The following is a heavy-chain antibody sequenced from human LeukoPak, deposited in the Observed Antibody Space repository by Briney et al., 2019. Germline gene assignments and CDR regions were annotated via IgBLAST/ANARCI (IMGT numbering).Heavy chain of an antibody. CDR3: AAIAGPLTGFDY. D-gene: IGHD6-13*01. Sequence: ASVKVSCKASGYTFTGYYMHWVRQAPGQGLEWMGWINPNSGGTNYAQKFQGRATLTRDTSISTAFMELTRLISDDTAVYYCAAIAGPLTGFDYWGQGTLVTVSS. CDR2: INPNSGGT. J-gene: IGHJ4*02. V-gene: IGHV1-2*02. CDR1: GYTFTGYY.